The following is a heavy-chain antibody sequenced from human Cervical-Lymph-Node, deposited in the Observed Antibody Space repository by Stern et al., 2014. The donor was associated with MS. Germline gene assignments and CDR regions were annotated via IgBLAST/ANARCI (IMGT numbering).Heavy chain of an antibody. CDR2: TNPNSGAT. Sequence: QVQLVQSGAEVKKPWASVKVTCTASEYTFTGYYIHWVRQAPGQGLEWMGWTNPNSGATNYAQRFQDRVSLTSDTSNSLAYMELDRLTSGDTAVYYCARISLGSGIDYWGQGSLVTVSS. CDR3: ARISLGSGIDY. CDR1: EYTFTGYY. J-gene: IGHJ4*02. D-gene: IGHD1-26*01. V-gene: IGHV1-2*02.